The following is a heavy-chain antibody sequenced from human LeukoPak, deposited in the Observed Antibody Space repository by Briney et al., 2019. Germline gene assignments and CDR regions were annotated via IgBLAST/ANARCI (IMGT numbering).Heavy chain of an antibody. CDR3: ARDLPAYYGSGMGAFDI. CDR1: GYTFTGYY. D-gene: IGHD3-10*01. J-gene: IGHJ3*02. CDR2: INPNSGGT. Sequence: GASVKVSCKASGYTFTGYYMHWVRQAPGQGLEWMGWINPNSGGTNYAQKFQGRVTMTRDTSISTAYMELSRLRSDDTAVYYCARDLPAYYGSGMGAFDIWGQGTMVTVSS. V-gene: IGHV1-2*02.